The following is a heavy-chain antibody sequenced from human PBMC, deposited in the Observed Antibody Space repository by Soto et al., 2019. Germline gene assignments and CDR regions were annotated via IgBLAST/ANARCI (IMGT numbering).Heavy chain of an antibody. CDR3: ARERPDGYCSSTSCYAVESNWYFDL. J-gene: IGHJ2*01. V-gene: IGHV4-59*01. CDR2: IYFSGST. CDR1: GGSISSYY. Sequence: QVQLQESGPGLVKPSETLSLTCTVSGGSISSYYWSWIRQPPGKGLEWIGNIYFSGSTNYNPSLKMRATISVDTSKNQFSLKLSSVTAADTAVYYCARERPDGYCSSTSCYAVESNWYFDLWGRGTLVTVSS. D-gene: IGHD2-2*01.